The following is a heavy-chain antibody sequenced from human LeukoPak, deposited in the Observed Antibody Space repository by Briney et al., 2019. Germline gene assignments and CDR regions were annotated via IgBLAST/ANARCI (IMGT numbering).Heavy chain of an antibody. CDR3: ATFAAAGDLVDY. Sequence: SETLSLTCTVSGGSISSSSYYWGWIRQPPGKGLEWIGSIYYSGSTYYNPSLKSRVTISVDTSKNQFSLKLSSVTAADTAVYYCATFAAAGDLVDYWRQRTLVTVSS. D-gene: IGHD6-13*01. CDR1: GGSISSSSYY. J-gene: IGHJ4*02. CDR2: IYYSGST. V-gene: IGHV4-39*01.